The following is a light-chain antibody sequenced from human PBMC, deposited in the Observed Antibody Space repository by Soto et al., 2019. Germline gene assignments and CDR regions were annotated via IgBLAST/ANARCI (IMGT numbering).Light chain of an antibody. J-gene: IGKJ1*01. Sequence: DVQITQSPSTLSASVGDRVTITCRASQSINNLLAWYQQKPGKAPKLLIYQASNLPSGVPPRFRGGGSGTEFILTINGLQPDDFATYFCQQFKSATWTFGQGTKVDIK. CDR2: QAS. V-gene: IGKV1-5*03. CDR1: QSINNL. CDR3: QQFKSATWT.